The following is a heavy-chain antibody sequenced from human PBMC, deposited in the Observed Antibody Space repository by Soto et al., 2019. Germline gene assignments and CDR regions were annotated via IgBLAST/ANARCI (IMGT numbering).Heavy chain of an antibody. Sequence: QVQLQQWGAGLLKPSETLSLTCAVYGGSFSGYYWSWIRQPPGKGLEWIGEINHSGSTNYNPSLKSRVTISVDTSKNQFSLKLSSVTAADTAVYYCARRLWYNWFDPWGQGTLVTVSS. V-gene: IGHV4-34*01. CDR1: GGSFSGYY. CDR3: ARRLWYNWFDP. J-gene: IGHJ5*02. D-gene: IGHD2-21*01. CDR2: INHSGST.